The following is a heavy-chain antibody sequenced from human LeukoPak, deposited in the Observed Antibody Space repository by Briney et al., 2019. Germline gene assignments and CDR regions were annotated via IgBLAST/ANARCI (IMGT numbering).Heavy chain of an antibody. V-gene: IGHV1-18*04. D-gene: IGHD3-10*01. CDR2: ISANNGDT. CDR1: GFTFTNYG. J-gene: IGHJ3*01. CDR3: ARKPMAHAFDF. Sequence: ASVKVSCKASGFTFTNYGFSWVRQAPGQGLEWMGWISANNGDTHYAQKFQGRVTMTTDTSTTTVYMELRCLTSDDSAVYYCARKPMAHAFDFWGQGTMVTVSS.